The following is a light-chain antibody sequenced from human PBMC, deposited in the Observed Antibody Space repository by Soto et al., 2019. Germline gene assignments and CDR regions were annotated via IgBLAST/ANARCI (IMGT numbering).Light chain of an antibody. CDR2: DAS. CDR1: QDISNH. Sequence: DIQLMQSPSSLSASVGDRVTITCQASQDISNHLNWYQQKPGKAPNLLIYDASDLETGVPSRFSGGGSGTFFSFTINSLQPEDIATYYCQKHDGVPLFGPGTKVEIK. V-gene: IGKV1-33*01. J-gene: IGKJ3*01. CDR3: QKHDGVPL.